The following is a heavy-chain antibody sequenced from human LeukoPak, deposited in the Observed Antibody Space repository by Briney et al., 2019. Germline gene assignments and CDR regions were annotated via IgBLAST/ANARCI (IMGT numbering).Heavy chain of an antibody. CDR2: IYYSGST. V-gene: IGHV4-31*03. J-gene: IGHJ4*02. D-gene: IGHD6-19*01. CDR3: AREVVVAGKGGFDY. CDR1: GGSISSGGYY. Sequence: SETLSLTCTVSGGSISSGGYYWSWIRHHPGKGLEWIGYIYYSGSTYYNPSLKSRVTISVETSKNQFSLKLSSVTAADTAVYYCAREVVVAGKGGFDYWGQGTLVTVSS.